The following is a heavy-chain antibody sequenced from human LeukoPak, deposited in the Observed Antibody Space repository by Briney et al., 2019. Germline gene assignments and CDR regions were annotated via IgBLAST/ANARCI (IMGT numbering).Heavy chain of an antibody. V-gene: IGHV3-23*01. J-gene: IGHJ4*02. CDR3: AKDFLWFGELGGFDY. Sequence: GGSLRLSCAASGFTFSSYAMSWVRQAPGKGLEWVSAISGSGGSTYYADSVKGRFTISRDNSKNTLYLQMNSLRAEDTAVYYCAKDFLWFGELGGFDYWGQGTLVTVSS. CDR2: ISGSGGST. CDR1: GFTFSSYA. D-gene: IGHD3-10*01.